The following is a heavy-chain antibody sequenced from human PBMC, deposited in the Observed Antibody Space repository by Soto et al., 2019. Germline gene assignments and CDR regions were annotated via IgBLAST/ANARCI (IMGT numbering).Heavy chain of an antibody. CDR2: INHIGYT. CDR3: GPRGAVAPRGY. Sequence: QVQLQQWGAGLLKPSETLSLTCAVSGGSFSDFYWTWIRQLPGKGLEWIGEINHIGYTNYNPSLESRAAISVDTSKNQFSLNLRSVTAADTAVYYCGPRGAVAPRGYWGQGTLVTVSS. CDR1: GGSFSDFY. J-gene: IGHJ4*02. D-gene: IGHD2-15*01. V-gene: IGHV4-34*02.